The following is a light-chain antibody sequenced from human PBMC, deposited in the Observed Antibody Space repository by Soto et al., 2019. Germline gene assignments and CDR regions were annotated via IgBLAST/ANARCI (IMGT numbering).Light chain of an antibody. Sequence: DIQMTQSPSTLSASVGDRVTITCRASQSITTWLAWYQQKPGKAPKLLIYDASTFQSGVPSTFSGSGSGTEFTLTISSLQPDDFATYYCQQYNTYSPPLTFGGGTKVDIK. CDR3: QQYNTYSPPLT. J-gene: IGKJ4*01. CDR2: DAS. CDR1: QSITTW. V-gene: IGKV1-5*01.